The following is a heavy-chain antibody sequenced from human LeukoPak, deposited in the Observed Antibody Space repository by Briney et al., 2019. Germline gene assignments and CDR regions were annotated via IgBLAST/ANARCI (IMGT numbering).Heavy chain of an antibody. J-gene: IGHJ4*01. CDR3: ARGFLDFDF. V-gene: IGHV3-23*01. CDR1: GLTFDSYA. D-gene: IGHD3-3*01. CDR2: ISGRGTNT. Sequence: PGGSLRLSCVASGLTFDSYAMSWVRQAPGKGLEWLSGISGRGTNTYYAAPVKGRFTISRDNSKNTLYLQMSSLRAEDTALYYCARGFLDFDFWGHGTLVTVSS.